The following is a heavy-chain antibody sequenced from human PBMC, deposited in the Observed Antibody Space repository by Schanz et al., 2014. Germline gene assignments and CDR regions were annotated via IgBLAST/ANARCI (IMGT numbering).Heavy chain of an antibody. J-gene: IGHJ4*02. Sequence: VQLVQSGGGLVQPGGSLRLSCAASGFTFGDYAMTWVRQAPGKGLEWVSYIGNGGVTIYYADSVKGRFTISRDNSKNSLYLQMNSLRAEDTAVYYCAKYRGYYRVSGSYRELEYWGQGTLVTVSS. D-gene: IGHD3-10*01. CDR2: IGNGGVTI. CDR3: AKYRGYYRVSGSYRELEY. V-gene: IGHV3-11*01. CDR1: GFTFGDYA.